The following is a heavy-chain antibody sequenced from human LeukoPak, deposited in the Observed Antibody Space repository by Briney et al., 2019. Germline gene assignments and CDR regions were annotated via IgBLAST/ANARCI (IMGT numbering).Heavy chain of an antibody. CDR1: GYTFTGYY. CDR3: AREPGSYSFYMDV. D-gene: IGHD5-18*01. Sequence: GESLKISCKASGYTFTGYYMHWVRQAPGQGLEWMGRINPNSGGTNYAQKFQGRVTMTRDTSISTAYMELSRLRSDDTAVYYCAREPGSYSFYMDVWGKGTTVTVSS. CDR2: INPNSGGT. V-gene: IGHV1-2*06. J-gene: IGHJ6*03.